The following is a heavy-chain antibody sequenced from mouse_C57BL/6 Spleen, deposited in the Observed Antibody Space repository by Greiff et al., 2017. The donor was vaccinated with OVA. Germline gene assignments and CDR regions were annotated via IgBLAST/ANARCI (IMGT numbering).Heavy chain of an antibody. CDR2: INPSNGGT. CDR3: AREGYYDYGGAIDY. J-gene: IGHJ4*01. CDR1: GYTFTSYW. Sequence: QVQLQQPGTELVKPGASVKLSCKASGYTFTSYWMPWVQQRPGQGLEWIGNINPSNGGTTYNEKFKSKATLTVDQSSSSGYMQLRSLTSEDSAVYYCAREGYYDYGGAIDYWGQGTSVTVSS. D-gene: IGHD2-4*01. V-gene: IGHV1-53*01.